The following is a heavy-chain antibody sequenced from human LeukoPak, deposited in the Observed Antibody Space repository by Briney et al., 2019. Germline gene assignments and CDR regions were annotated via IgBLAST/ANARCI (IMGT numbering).Heavy chain of an antibody. Sequence: GGSLRLSCAASGFAFSDHWMIWVRQAPGKGLEWVANINHRESKKYYVDSVEGRFTISRDNAKNSLYLQMSSLRAEDTAVYYCAISTYSSSPSWGQGTLVTVTS. CDR3: AISTYSSSPS. CDR2: INHRESKK. CDR1: GFAFSDHW. D-gene: IGHD6-6*01. J-gene: IGHJ5*02. V-gene: IGHV3-7*01.